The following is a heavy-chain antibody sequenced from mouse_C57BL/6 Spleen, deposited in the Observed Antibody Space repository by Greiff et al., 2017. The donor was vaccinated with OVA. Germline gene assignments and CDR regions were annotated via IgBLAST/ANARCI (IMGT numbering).Heavy chain of an antibody. D-gene: IGHD2-4*01. CDR1: GYTFTSYW. CDR2: IDPSDSYT. J-gene: IGHJ3*01. Sequence: QVQLQQPGAELVKPRASVKLSCKASGYTFTSYWMQWVKQRPGQGLEWIGEIDPSDSYTNYNQKFKGKATLTVDTSSSTAYRQLSSLTSEDAAVYYCARPYYDYDGAWFAYWGQGTLVTVSA. CDR3: ARPYYDYDGAWFAY. V-gene: IGHV1-50*01.